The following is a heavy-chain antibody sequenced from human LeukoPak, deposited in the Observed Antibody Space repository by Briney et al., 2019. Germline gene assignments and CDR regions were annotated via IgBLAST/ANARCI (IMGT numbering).Heavy chain of an antibody. V-gene: IGHV3-23*01. CDR1: GFTFSSYA. J-gene: IGHJ4*02. D-gene: IGHD3-10*01. Sequence: PGGSLRLSCAASGFTFSSYAMSWVRQAPEKGLEWVSAISASGGSTYHADSVKGRFTISRDNSKSTLYLQMNSLRADDTAVYYCAKASGSPYYFDYWGQGTLVTVSS. CDR2: ISASGGST. CDR3: AKASGSPYYFDY.